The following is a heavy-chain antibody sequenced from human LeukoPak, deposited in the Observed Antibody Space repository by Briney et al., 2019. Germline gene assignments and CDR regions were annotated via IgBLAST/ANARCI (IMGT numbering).Heavy chain of an antibody. J-gene: IGHJ4*02. Sequence: SETLSLTCTVSGGSISSSSYYWGWIRQPPGKGLEWIGSMYSSGSTYYNPSLKSRVTISVDTSKNQFSLKLSSVTAADTAVYYCARDQNNPHQYSSSSVDYWGQGTLVTVSS. D-gene: IGHD6-6*01. CDR1: GGSISSSSYY. CDR2: MYSSGST. CDR3: ARDQNNPHQYSSSSVDY. V-gene: IGHV4-39*07.